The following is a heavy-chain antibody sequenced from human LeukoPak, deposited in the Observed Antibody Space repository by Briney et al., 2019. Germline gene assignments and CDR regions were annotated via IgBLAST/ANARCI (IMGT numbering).Heavy chain of an antibody. J-gene: IGHJ4*02. CDR2: ISGSGGGT. CDR1: GFTFSNYA. D-gene: IGHD1-26*01. V-gene: IGHV3-23*01. Sequence: GGSLRLSCAASGFTFSNYAMSWVRQAPGKGLEWVSAISGSGGGTYYADSVKGRFTISRDNYKNTLYLQMNSLRAEDTAIYYCAKDYSGSYYLIDFWGQGTLVTVSS. CDR3: AKDYSGSYYLIDF.